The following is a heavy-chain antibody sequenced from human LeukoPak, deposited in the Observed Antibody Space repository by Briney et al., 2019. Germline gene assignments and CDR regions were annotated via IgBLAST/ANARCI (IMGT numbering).Heavy chain of an antibody. CDR2: INTNTGNP. J-gene: IGHJ3*02. V-gene: IGHV7-4-1*02. CDR1: GLTFSNYG. CDR3: ARVREAWEDAFDI. D-gene: IGHD1-26*01. Sequence: ASVKVSCKASGLTFSNYGFSWVRQAPGQGLEWMGWINTNTGNPTYAQGFTGRFVFSLDTSVSTAYLQISSLKAEDTAVYYCARVREAWEDAFDIWGQGTMVTVSS.